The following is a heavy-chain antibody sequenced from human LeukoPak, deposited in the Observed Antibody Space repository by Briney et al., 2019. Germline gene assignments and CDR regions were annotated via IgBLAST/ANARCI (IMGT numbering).Heavy chain of an antibody. CDR2: IHTSGRT. CDR1: GGSISSYY. CDR3: ARDSDSRYGGWFDP. Sequence: TTSETLSLTCTVSGGSISSYYWSWIRQPPGKGLEWIRRIHTSGRTNYNPSLKSRVTISVDTSKNQFSLKLSSVTAADTAVYYCARDSDSRYGGWFDPWGQGTLVTVSS. V-gene: IGHV4-4*07. D-gene: IGHD4-23*01. J-gene: IGHJ5*02.